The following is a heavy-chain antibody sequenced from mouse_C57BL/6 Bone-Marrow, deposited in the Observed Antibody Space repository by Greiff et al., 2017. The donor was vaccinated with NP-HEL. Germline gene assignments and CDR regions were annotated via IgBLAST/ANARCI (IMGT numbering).Heavy chain of an antibody. Sequence: QVQLQQSGAELARPGASVKLSCKASGYTFTSYGISWVKQRTGQGLEWIGEIYPRSGNTYYNEQFKGKATLTADKSSSTAYMELRSLTSEDSAVCFCARSGLATWFAYWGQGTLVTVSA. V-gene: IGHV1-81*01. CDR1: GYTFTSYG. J-gene: IGHJ3*01. CDR2: IYPRSGNT. D-gene: IGHD3-1*01. CDR3: ARSGLATWFAY.